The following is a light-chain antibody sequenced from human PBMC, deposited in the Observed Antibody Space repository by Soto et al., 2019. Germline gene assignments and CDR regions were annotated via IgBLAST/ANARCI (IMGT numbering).Light chain of an antibody. V-gene: IGKV3-20*01. Sequence: EIVLTQSPGTLSLSPGERATLSCRASQSVSRSYLAWYQQKPGQAPRLLIYGASSRATGIPDRFSGSGSGTDFTLTISRLEPEDFAVSYCQQYGSSPLYTFGQGTKLEIK. CDR3: QQYGSSPLYT. J-gene: IGKJ2*01. CDR2: GAS. CDR1: QSVSRSY.